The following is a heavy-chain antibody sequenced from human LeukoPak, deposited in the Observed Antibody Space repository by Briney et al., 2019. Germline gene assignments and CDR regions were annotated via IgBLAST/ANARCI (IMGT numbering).Heavy chain of an antibody. CDR2: IIEDGSTT. V-gene: IGHV3-74*01. J-gene: IGHJ4*02. D-gene: IGHD1-26*01. CDR1: GFTFSSYW. Sequence: GGSLRLSCAASGFTFSSYWMNWARQAPGKGLVWVSRIIEDGSTTNYADSVKGRSTIFRDNAKNTLYLQMKSLRAEDTAVYYCVRDLGGRSGHWGQGTLVTVSS. CDR3: VRDLGGRSGH.